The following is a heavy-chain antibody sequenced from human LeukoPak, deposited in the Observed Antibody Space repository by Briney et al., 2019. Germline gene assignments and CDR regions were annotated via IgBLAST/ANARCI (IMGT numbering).Heavy chain of an antibody. J-gene: IGHJ4*02. CDR3: ASTGDYYDSSGYYYY. CDR1: GFTVSSNY. Sequence: GGSLRLSCAASGFTVSSNYMSWVRQAPGKGLEWVSVIYSGSSTYYADSVKGRFTISRDNSKNTLYLQMNSLRAEDTAVYYCASTGDYYDSSGYYYYWGQGTLVTVSS. V-gene: IGHV3-66*01. CDR2: IYSGSST. D-gene: IGHD3-22*01.